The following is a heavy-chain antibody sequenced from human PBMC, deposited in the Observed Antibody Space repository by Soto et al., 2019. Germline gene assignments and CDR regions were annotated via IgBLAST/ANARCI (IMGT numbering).Heavy chain of an antibody. Sequence: GSLRLSCAASGFTFNNYAMSWLRQAPGEGLEWISTISGDGRNKYYAASVKGRFTTARDRSNSALYLEMNSLRVEDTAVYYCAKDLLAMCSFDSWGQGTLVTVSS. J-gene: IGHJ4*02. V-gene: IGHV3-23*01. D-gene: IGHD3-3*01. CDR1: GFTFNNYA. CDR2: ISGDGRNK. CDR3: AKDLLAMCSFDS.